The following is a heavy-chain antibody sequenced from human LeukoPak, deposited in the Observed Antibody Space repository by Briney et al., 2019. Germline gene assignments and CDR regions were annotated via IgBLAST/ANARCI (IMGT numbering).Heavy chain of an antibody. D-gene: IGHD4-11*01. V-gene: IGHV4-39*01. Sequence: SETLSLTCTVSGGSISSSSYYWGWIRQPPGKGLEWIGSIYYSGSTYYNPSLKSRVTISVDTSKNQFSLKLGSVTAADTAVYYCARHGLTTRFDPWGQGTLVTVSS. CDR1: GGSISSSSYY. CDR3: ARHGLTTRFDP. J-gene: IGHJ5*02. CDR2: IYYSGST.